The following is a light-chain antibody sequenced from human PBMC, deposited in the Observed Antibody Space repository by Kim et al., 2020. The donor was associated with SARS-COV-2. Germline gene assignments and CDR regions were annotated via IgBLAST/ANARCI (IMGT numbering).Light chain of an antibody. CDR2: GAS. J-gene: IGKJ1*01. V-gene: IGKV3-20*01. CDR3: QQYGSSPQT. Sequence: PGEKATLSCRASQSVSSTYLAWYQQKPGQAPRLLIYGASSWATGIPDRFSGSGSGTDFTLTISRVEPEDSAVYYCQQYGSSPQTFGQGTKVDIK. CDR1: QSVSSTY.